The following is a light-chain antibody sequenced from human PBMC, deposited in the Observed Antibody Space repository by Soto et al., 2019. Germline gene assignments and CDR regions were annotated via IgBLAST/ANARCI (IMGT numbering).Light chain of an antibody. CDR1: ESVSTNY. CDR2: GAS. Sequence: EIVLTQSPGTLSLSPGERATLSCRASESVSTNYLAWYQQKPGQAPRLLISGASSRATGIPDRFSGSGSEADFTLTIMRLEPEDFAEYYWQQYASVTLTFGGGTKVEIK. J-gene: IGKJ4*01. V-gene: IGKV3-20*01. CDR3: QQYASVTLT.